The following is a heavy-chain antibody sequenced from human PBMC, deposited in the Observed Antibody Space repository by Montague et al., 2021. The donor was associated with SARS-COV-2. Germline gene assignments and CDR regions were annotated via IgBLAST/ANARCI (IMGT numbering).Heavy chain of an antibody. D-gene: IGHD1-26*01. V-gene: IGHV3-30*04. CDR2: ISYDGSNK. J-gene: IGHJ3*02. CDR3: ASGGIVGATWGAVDI. CDR1: GFTFSSYA. Sequence: SLSLSWAASGFTFSSYAMHWVRQAPGKGLEWVAVISYDGSNKYYADSVKGRFTISRDNSKNTLYLQMNSLRAEDTAVYYCASGGIVGATWGAVDIWGQGTMVTVSS.